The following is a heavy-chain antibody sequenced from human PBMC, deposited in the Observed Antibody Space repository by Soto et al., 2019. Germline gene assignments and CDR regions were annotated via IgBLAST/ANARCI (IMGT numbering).Heavy chain of an antibody. D-gene: IGHD6-19*01. J-gene: IGHJ4*02. V-gene: IGHV3-30-3*01. CDR2: ISYDGSNE. Sequence: QVQLVESGGGVVQPGRSLRLSCAASGFTFSNFPIHWVRQAPGKGLEWGTVISYDGSNEYYVDSVKGRFTISRDNSKNTLYLQMNSLRPEDSGLYFCARGGLGSGWYHFDSWGQGTLVTVSS. CDR1: GFTFSNFP. CDR3: ARGGLGSGWYHFDS.